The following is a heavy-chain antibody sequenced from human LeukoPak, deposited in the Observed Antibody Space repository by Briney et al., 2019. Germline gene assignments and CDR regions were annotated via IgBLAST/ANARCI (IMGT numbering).Heavy chain of an antibody. J-gene: IGHJ2*01. V-gene: IGHV3-53*01. CDR3: AKDRTVGASYWYFDL. D-gene: IGHD1-26*01. CDR1: GLTVSSNY. CDR2: IYSGGST. Sequence: GGSLRLSGAASGLTVSSNYMSWVRQPQGRGLKWASVIYSGGSTYYADSVKGRFTISRDSSRNTLFLHMNTLRAEDAAIYYCAKDRTVGASYWYFDLWGRGTLVTVSS.